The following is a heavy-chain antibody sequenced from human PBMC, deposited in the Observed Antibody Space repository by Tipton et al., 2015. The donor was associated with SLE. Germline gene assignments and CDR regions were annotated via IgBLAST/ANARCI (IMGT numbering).Heavy chain of an antibody. D-gene: IGHD4-17*01. CDR3: ARDVTTVTSYYFDY. V-gene: IGHV3-21*03. J-gene: IGHJ4*02. Sequence: SLRLSCAASRFTFSTYSMIWVRQAPGKGLEWVSSISSSSNYIYYADPVKGRFTISRDNAKNSLYLQMNSLRAEDTAVYYCARDVTTVTSYYFDYWGQGTLVTVSS. CDR1: RFTFSTYS. CDR2: ISSSSNYI.